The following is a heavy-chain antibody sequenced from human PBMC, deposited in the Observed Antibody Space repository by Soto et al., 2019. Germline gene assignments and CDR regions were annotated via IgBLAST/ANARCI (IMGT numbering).Heavy chain of an antibody. J-gene: IGHJ5*02. D-gene: IGHD5-18*01. CDR3: AKQPNVDTAMVSWFDP. V-gene: IGHV3-23*01. Sequence: PGGSLRLSCAASGFTFSSYGMHWVRQAPGKGLEWVSAISGSGGSTYYADSVKGRFTISRDNSKNTLYLQMNSLRAEDTAVYYCAKQPNVDTAMVSWFDPWGQGTLVTVSS. CDR2: ISGSGGST. CDR1: GFTFSSYG.